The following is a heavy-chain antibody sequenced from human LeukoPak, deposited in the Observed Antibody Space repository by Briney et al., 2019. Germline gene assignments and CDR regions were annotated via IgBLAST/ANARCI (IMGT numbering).Heavy chain of an antibody. Sequence: PSETLSLTCTVSGGSISSGSYYWSWIRQPAGKGLEWIGRIYTSGSTNYNPSLKSRVTISVDTSKNQFSLKLSSVTAADTAVYYCAVAGTRWFDPWGQGTLVTVSS. CDR3: AVAGTRWFDP. J-gene: IGHJ5*02. D-gene: IGHD6-19*01. CDR1: GGSISSGSYY. V-gene: IGHV4-61*02. CDR2: IYTSGST.